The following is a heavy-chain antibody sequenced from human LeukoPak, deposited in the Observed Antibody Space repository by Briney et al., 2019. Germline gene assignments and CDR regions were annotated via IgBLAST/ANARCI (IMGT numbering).Heavy chain of an antibody. Sequence: PGGSLRLSCAASGFTFSSYEMNWVRQAPGKGLVWVSRINSDGSSTSYADSVKGRFTISRDNAKNTLYLQMSSLRAEDTAVYYCARGDEYSGYDYADYWGQGTLVTVSS. CDR2: INSDGSST. J-gene: IGHJ4*02. D-gene: IGHD5-12*01. CDR1: GFTFSSYE. V-gene: IGHV3-74*01. CDR3: ARGDEYSGYDYADY.